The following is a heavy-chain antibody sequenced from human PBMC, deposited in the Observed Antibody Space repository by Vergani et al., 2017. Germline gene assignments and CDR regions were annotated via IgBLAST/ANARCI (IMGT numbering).Heavy chain of an antibody. J-gene: IGHJ4*02. Sequence: QVQLQESGPGLVKPSETLSLTCTVSGGSISSYYWSWIRPPPGKGLEWIGYIYYSGSTNYNPSLKSRVTISVDTSKNQFSLKLSSVTAADTAVYYGARAQGWELLGDYFDYWGQGTLVTVSS. CDR2: IYYSGST. V-gene: IGHV4-59*01. D-gene: IGHD1-26*01. CDR1: GGSISSYY. CDR3: ARAQGWELLGDYFDY.